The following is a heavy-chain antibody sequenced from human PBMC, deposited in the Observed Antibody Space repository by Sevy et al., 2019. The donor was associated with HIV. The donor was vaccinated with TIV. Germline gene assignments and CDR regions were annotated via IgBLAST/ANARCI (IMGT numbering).Heavy chain of an antibody. CDR3: ARHGGIAVATLDY. D-gene: IGHD6-19*01. CDR1: GGSISSTTYY. Sequence: SETLSLTCTVSGGSISSTTYYWGWIRQPPGKGLEWIASIYYSGSTYYNVSLESRVTISVDMSENQFSLRLSSVTAADMAVYYCARHGGIAVATLDYWGQGTLVTVSS. J-gene: IGHJ4*02. V-gene: IGHV4-39*01. CDR2: IYYSGST.